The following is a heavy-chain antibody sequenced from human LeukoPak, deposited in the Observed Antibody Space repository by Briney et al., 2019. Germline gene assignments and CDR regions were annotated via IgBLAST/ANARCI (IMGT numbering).Heavy chain of an antibody. D-gene: IGHD6-13*01. CDR1: GFTFSSYG. V-gene: IGHV3-33*01. CDR2: IWYDGSNK. CDR3: ERGDHSSTWTMSL. Sequence: GGSLRLSCAASGFTFSSYGMHWVRQAPGRGLEWVAVIWYDGSNKYYADSVKGRFTISRDNSKNTLYLQMNSLRAEDTAVYFCERGDHSSTWTMSLWGQGTLVTVSS. J-gene: IGHJ4*02.